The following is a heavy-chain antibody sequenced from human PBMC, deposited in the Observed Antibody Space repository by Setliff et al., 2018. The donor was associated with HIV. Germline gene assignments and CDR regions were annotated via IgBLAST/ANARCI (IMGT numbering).Heavy chain of an antibody. J-gene: IGHJ4*02. CDR2: IMPIFGTA. V-gene: IGHV1-69*13. Sequence: SVKVSCKASGGSFSSYGLSWVRQAPGQGLEWMGGIMPIFGTAHYAQKFQGRVTIIADASTNTVNMELSSLRSEDTAVYYCARGVDGSYRKFFDNWGQGTLVTVSS. CDR1: GGSFSSYG. D-gene: IGHD1-26*01. CDR3: ARGVDGSYRKFFDN.